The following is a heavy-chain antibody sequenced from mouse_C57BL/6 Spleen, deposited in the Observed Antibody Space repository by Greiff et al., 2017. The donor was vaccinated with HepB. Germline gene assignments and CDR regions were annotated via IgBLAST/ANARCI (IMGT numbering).Heavy chain of an antibody. CDR3: ASSYGSSFWYFDV. J-gene: IGHJ1*03. D-gene: IGHD1-1*01. CDR1: GFTFSDYG. Sequence: EVQGVESGGGLVKPGGSLKLSCAASGFTFSDYGMHWVRQAPEKGLEWVAYISSGSSTIYYADTVKGRFTISRDNAKNTLFLQMTSRRSEDTAMYYCASSYGSSFWYFDVWGTGTTVTVSS. CDR2: ISSGSSTI. V-gene: IGHV5-17*01.